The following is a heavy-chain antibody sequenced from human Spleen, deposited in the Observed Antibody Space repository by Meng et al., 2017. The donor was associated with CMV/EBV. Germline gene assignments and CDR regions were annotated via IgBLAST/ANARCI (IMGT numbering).Heavy chain of an antibody. CDR1: GFTVGSNY. CDR3: AKARNYDYYGMDV. J-gene: IGHJ6*02. Sequence: GGSLRLSCVASGFTVGSNYLTWVRQAPGKGLEWVAFIRYDGSNKYYADSVKGRFTISRDNSKNTLYLQMNSLRAEDTAVYYCAKARNYDYYGMDVWGQGTTVTVSS. V-gene: IGHV3-30*02. CDR2: IRYDGSNK.